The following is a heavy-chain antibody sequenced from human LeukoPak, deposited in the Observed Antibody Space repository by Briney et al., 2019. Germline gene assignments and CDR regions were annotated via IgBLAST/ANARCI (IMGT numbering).Heavy chain of an antibody. D-gene: IGHD3-3*01. Sequence: GGSLRLSCAASGFTFSSCAMSWVRQASGKGLEYVSAISGNGRNTYYADSVKGRFTISRDNSKNTLYLQMNSLRAEDTAIYYCAKDQESYDSWSGYYIDWSQGTVVTVSS. CDR3: AKDQESYDSWSGYYID. J-gene: IGHJ4*02. V-gene: IGHV3-23*01. CDR1: GFTFSSCA. CDR2: ISGNGRNT.